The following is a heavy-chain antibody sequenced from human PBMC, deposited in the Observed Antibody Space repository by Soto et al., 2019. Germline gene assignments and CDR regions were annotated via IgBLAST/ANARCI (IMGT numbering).Heavy chain of an antibody. CDR2: INARGRT. CDR1: GFTFSSFA. J-gene: IGHJ4*02. V-gene: IGHV3-23*01. CDR3: ARDIYGTADY. Sequence: GGSLRLSCAASGFTFSSFAMTWIRQAPGKGLQWVSTINARGRTDYADSVKGRFTISRDDSRNTLHLQMNSLRAEDTAVYHCARDIYGTADYWGQGTLVTVSS. D-gene: IGHD2-21*02.